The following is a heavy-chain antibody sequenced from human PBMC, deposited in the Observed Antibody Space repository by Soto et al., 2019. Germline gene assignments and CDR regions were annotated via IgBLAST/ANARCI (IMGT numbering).Heavy chain of an antibody. V-gene: IGHV4-30-2*01. CDR2: IHHSGSP. Sequence: PSETLSLTCAVSGGSISSGGYSWSWIRQPPGKGLEWIGYIHHSGSPYYNPSLKSRVTISVDRSKNQFSLKLSSVTAADTAVYYCARGPPNSIWGQGTLVTVSS. CDR1: GGSISSGGYS. D-gene: IGHD3-22*01. CDR3: ARGPPNSI. J-gene: IGHJ4*02.